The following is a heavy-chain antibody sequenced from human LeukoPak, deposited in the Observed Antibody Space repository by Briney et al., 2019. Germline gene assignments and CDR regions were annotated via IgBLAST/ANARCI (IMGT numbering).Heavy chain of an antibody. D-gene: IGHD1-7*01. Sequence: GGSLRLSCAASGFTFSSYSMNWVRQAPGKGLEWVSSISSSSSYIYYADSVKGRFTISRDNSKNTLYLQMNSLRAEDTAVYYCAKDIGTGTTNWFDPWGQGTLVTVSS. V-gene: IGHV3-21*04. CDR1: GFTFSSYS. CDR2: ISSSSSYI. CDR3: AKDIGTGTTNWFDP. J-gene: IGHJ5*02.